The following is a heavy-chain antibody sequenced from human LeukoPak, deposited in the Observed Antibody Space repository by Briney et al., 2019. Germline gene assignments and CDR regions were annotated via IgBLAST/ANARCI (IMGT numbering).Heavy chain of an antibody. CDR3: ARSMATITPGYYGMDV. CDR1: GYSFTSYW. J-gene: IGHJ6*02. Sequence: GESMKISCKGSGYSFTSYWIGWVRQMPGKGLEWMGIIYPGDSDTRYSPSFQGQVTISADKSISTAYLQWSSLKASDTAMYYCARSMATITPGYYGMDVWGQGTTVTVSS. CDR2: IYPGDSDT. V-gene: IGHV5-51*01. D-gene: IGHD5-24*01.